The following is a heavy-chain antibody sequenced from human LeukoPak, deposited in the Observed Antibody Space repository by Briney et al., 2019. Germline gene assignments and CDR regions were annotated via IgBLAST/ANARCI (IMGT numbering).Heavy chain of an antibody. J-gene: IGHJ4*02. Sequence: GGSLRLSCAASGFTFSSYAMHWVRQAPGKGLEYVSAISSNGGSTYYANSVKGRFTISRDNSKNTLYLQMGSLRAEDMAVYYCARGVYYGGNDYWGQGTLVTVSS. CDR2: ISSNGGST. D-gene: IGHD4-23*01. CDR3: ARGVYYGGNDY. CDR1: GFTFSSYA. V-gene: IGHV3-64*01.